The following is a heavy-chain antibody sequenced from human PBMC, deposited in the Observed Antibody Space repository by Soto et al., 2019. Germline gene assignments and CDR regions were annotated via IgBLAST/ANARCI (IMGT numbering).Heavy chain of an antibody. J-gene: IGHJ4*02. CDR3: AAPSFFSYKGYFDY. Sequence: SVKVSCKTSGDTFSYTISWVRQAPGQGLEWVGGIIPIFGTASYAQKFQGRVTITADKSTGTAYMELSSLRSEDTAVYYCAAPSFFSYKGYFDYWGQGTLVTVSS. D-gene: IGHD1-1*01. CDR1: GDTFSYT. CDR2: IIPIFGTA. V-gene: IGHV1-69*06.